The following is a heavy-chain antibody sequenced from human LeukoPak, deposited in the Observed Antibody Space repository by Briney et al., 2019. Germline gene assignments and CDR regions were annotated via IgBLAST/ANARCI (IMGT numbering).Heavy chain of an antibody. CDR1: GYTFSNYD. CDR3: ARWLVRGSRSSYFDY. D-gene: IGHD6-6*01. V-gene: IGHV1-8*01. CDR2: MNPNSGAT. Sequence: ASVKVSCKASGYTFSNYDFNWVRQATGQGLEWMGWMNPNSGATGYAQKFQGRVTMTRDTSINTAYMELSSLRSEDTAVYYCARWLVRGSRSSYFDYWGQGTLVTVSS. J-gene: IGHJ4*02.